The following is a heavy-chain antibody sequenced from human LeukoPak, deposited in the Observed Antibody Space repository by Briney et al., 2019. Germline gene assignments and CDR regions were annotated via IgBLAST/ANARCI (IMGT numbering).Heavy chain of an antibody. CDR1: GFTFSSYA. D-gene: IGHD3-16*01. J-gene: IGHJ4*02. CDR3: ARALHFEGFGPFDY. CDR2: ISGSGGST. V-gene: IGHV3-23*01. Sequence: GGSLRLSCAASGFTFSSYAMSWVRQAPGKGLEWVSAISGSGGSTYYADSVKGRFTISRDNSKNTLYLQMNSLRAEDMAVYYCARALHFEGFGPFDYWGQGTLVTVSS.